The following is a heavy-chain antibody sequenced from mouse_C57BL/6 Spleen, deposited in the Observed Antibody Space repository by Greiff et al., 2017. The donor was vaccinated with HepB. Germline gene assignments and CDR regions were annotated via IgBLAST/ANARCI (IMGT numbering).Heavy chain of an antibody. V-gene: IGHV1-63*01. CDR2: IYPGGGYT. CDR1: GYTFTNYW. CDR3: ARRATSYYFDY. D-gene: IGHD3-1*01. J-gene: IGHJ2*01. Sequence: VKLMESGAELVRPGTSVKMSCKASGYTFTNYWIGWAKQRPGHGLEWIGDIYPGGGYTNYNEKFKGKATLTADKSSSTAYMQFSSLTSEDSAIYYCARRATSYYFDYWGQGTTLTVSS.